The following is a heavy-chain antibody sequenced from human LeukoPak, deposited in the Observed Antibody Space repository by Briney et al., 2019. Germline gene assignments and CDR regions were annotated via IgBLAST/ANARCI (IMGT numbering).Heavy chain of an antibody. Sequence: GGSLRLSCAASGFTFSSYSMNWVRQAPGKGLEWVSYISSSSSTIYYADSVKGRFTISRDNAKNSLYLQMNSLRAEDTAVYYCARGLIGIVVVTAIPHFDYWGQGTLVTVSS. CDR1: GFTFSSYS. CDR2: ISSSSSTI. J-gene: IGHJ4*02. D-gene: IGHD2-21*02. CDR3: ARGLIGIVVVTAIPHFDY. V-gene: IGHV3-48*01.